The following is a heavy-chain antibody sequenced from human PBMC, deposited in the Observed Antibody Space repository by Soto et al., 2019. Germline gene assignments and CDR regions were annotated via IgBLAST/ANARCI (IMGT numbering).Heavy chain of an antibody. CDR3: ARAYYDFWSGYPSFDY. CDR1: GGSISSSSYY. D-gene: IGHD3-3*01. CDR2: IYYSGST. J-gene: IGHJ4*02. V-gene: IGHV4-39*01. Sequence: PSETLSLTCTVSGGSISSSSYYWGWIRQPPGKGLEWIGSIYYSGSTYYNPSLKSRVTISVDTSKNQFSLKLSSVTAADTAVYYCARAYYDFWSGYPSFDYWGQGTLVTVSS.